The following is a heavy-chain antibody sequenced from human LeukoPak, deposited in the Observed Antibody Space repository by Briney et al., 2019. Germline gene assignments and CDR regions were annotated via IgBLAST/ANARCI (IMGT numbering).Heavy chain of an antibody. CDR3: AKRPSSSTSNSASAFDV. J-gene: IGHJ3*01. Sequence: PGGSLRLPCATSGFTFSGHAMAWVRQTPGKGLQWVSGITTSSDTYYADSVKGRFTVSRDNSKSTLYLEMNSLRDEDTAVYHCAKRPSSSTSNSASAFDVWGQGTMVTVSS. V-gene: IGHV3-23*01. CDR2: ITTSSDT. D-gene: IGHD2-2*01. CDR1: GFTFSGHA.